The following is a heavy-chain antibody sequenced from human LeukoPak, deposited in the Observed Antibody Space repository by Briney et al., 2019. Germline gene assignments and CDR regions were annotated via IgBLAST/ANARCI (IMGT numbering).Heavy chain of an antibody. CDR3: ATDKRYAFDYWGQGILVTVSSGMDV. CDR2: IRTTAEGAKYA. V-gene: IGHV3-48*02. Sequence: PGGSLRLSCATSGFSFTDYPMNWVRQAPGKGLEWISNIRTTAEGAKYAYYADSVKGRVTISRDDGKNTLYLHMNSLRDDDTAVYYCATDKRYAFDYWGQGILVTVSSGMDVWGQGTTVTVSS. D-gene: IGHD3-9*01. CDR1: GFSFTDYP. J-gene: IGHJ6*02.